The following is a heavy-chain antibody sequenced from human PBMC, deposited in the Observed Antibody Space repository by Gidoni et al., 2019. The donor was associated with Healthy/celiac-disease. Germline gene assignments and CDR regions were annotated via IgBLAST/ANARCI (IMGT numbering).Heavy chain of an antibody. Sequence: QVQLVESGGGVVQPGRSLRLSCAASGFTFRSYGMHWVRQAPGKGLEWVAVISYDGSNKYYADSVKGRFTISRDNSKNTLYLQMNSLRAEDTAVYYCAKDGSSGWYSPPAVDYWGQGTLVTVSS. CDR3: AKDGSSGWYSPPAVDY. CDR2: ISYDGSNK. D-gene: IGHD6-19*01. V-gene: IGHV3-30*18. CDR1: GFTFRSYG. J-gene: IGHJ4*02.